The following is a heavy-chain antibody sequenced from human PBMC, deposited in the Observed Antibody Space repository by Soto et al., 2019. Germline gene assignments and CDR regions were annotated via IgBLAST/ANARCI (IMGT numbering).Heavy chain of an antibody. V-gene: IGHV3-11*01. D-gene: IGHD6-19*01. J-gene: IGHJ4*02. CDR3: ARDRQWVVPHRDY. CDR1: GFTFSDYD. Sequence: QVQLVESGGGLVKPGGSLRLSCAASGFTFSDYDMSWIRQAPGRGLEWLSYISSSGSTIYYADSVKGRFTISRDNAKNSLYLQMNSLRAEDTAVYYCARDRQWVVPHRDYWGQGTLATVSS. CDR2: ISSSGSTI.